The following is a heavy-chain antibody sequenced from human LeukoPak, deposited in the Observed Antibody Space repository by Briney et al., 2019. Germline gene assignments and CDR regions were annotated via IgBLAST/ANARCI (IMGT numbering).Heavy chain of an antibody. V-gene: IGHV4-4*02. CDR2: INHSGST. CDR1: GGSISSSNW. Sequence: PSETLSLTCAVSGGSISSSNWWSWIRQPPGKGLEWIGEINHSGSTNYNPSLKSRVTISVDTSKNQFSLKLSSVTAADTAVYYCATSSSSWFDPWGQGTLVTVSS. J-gene: IGHJ5*02. D-gene: IGHD6-6*01. CDR3: ATSSSSWFDP.